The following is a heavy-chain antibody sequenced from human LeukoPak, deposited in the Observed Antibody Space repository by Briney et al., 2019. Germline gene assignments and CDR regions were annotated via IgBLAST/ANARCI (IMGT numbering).Heavy chain of an antibody. V-gene: IGHV3-23*01. D-gene: IGHD2/OR15-2a*01. CDR3: AKDKSSMGHNWFDP. J-gene: IGHJ5*02. CDR1: GFTFSSYA. Sequence: PGGSLRLSCAASGFTFSSYAMSWVRQAPGKGLEWVSAISGSGGSTYYADSVRGRFTISRDNSKNTLYLQMNSLRAEDTAVYYCAKDKSSMGHNWFDPWGQGTLVTVSS. CDR2: ISGSGGST.